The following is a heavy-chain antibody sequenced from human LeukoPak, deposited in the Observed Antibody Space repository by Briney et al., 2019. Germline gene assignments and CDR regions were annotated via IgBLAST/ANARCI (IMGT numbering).Heavy chain of an antibody. Sequence: GGSLGLSCAASGFTVSSNYMSWVRQAPGKGLEWVSVIYSGGSTYYADSVKGRFTISRDNSKNTLYLQMNSLRAEDTAVYYCARRVLWFGEFVDYWGQGTLVTVSS. J-gene: IGHJ4*02. CDR3: ARRVLWFGEFVDY. V-gene: IGHV3-53*01. CDR1: GFTVSSNY. CDR2: IYSGGST. D-gene: IGHD3-10*01.